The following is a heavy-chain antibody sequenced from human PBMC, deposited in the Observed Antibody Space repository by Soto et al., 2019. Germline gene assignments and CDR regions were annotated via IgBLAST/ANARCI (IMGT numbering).Heavy chain of an antibody. Sequence: QLQLQESGPGLVKPSETLSLTCTVSGGPISSSSYYWGWIRQPPGKGLEWIGSIYYSGSTYYNPSLKSRVTISVDTSKNQFSLKLSSVTAADTAVYYCAEYCSGGSCYQGYDAFDIWGQGTMVTVSS. CDR2: IYYSGST. J-gene: IGHJ3*02. V-gene: IGHV4-39*01. D-gene: IGHD2-15*01. CDR1: GGPISSSSYY. CDR3: AEYCSGGSCYQGYDAFDI.